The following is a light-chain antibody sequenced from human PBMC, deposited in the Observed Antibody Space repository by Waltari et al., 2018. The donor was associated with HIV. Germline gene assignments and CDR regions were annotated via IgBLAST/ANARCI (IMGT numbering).Light chain of an antibody. CDR2: DAS. Sequence: IQMTQSPSSLSASVGDRVTITCQASQDISNYLNWYQQKPGQAPKLLIYDASNLETGVPSRFSGSGSVTDFTFTISSLQPEDIATYYCQQYDNLPFTFGPGTKVDIK. CDR1: QDISNY. CDR3: QQYDNLPFT. J-gene: IGKJ3*01. V-gene: IGKV1-33*01.